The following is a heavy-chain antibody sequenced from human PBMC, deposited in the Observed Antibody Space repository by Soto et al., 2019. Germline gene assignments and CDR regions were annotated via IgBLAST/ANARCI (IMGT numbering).Heavy chain of an antibody. Sequence: ASETLSLTCEVYGGSFSAYYWSWIRQPPGKGLEWIGEIFHGGSTIYSPSLKSRVTISVDTSKNQFSLELSSVTAADTAVYYCARPHYESNTFYSYFDYWGQGTLVTVSS. CDR2: IFHGGST. D-gene: IGHD3-22*01. J-gene: IGHJ4*02. CDR3: ARPHYESNTFYSYFDY. CDR1: GGSFSAYY. V-gene: IGHV4-34*12.